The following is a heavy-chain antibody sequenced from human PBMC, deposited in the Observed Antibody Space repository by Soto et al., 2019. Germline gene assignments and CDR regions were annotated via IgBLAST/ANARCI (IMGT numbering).Heavy chain of an antibody. CDR3: ARQFSGSDY. J-gene: IGHJ4*02. Sequence: SETLSLTCTVSGGSISSSSYYWGWIRQPPGKGLEWIGSIYYSGSTYYNPSLKSRVTISVDTSKNQFSLKLSSVTAADTAVYYCARQFSGSDYWGQGTLVTVSS. D-gene: IGHD5-12*01. CDR1: GGSISSSSYY. CDR2: IYYSGST. V-gene: IGHV4-39*01.